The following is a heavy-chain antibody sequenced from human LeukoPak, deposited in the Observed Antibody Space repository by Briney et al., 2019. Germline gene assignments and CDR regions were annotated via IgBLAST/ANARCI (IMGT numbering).Heavy chain of an antibody. D-gene: IGHD3-22*01. J-gene: IGHJ4*02. Sequence: SETLSLTCTVSGGSISSYYWSWIRQPAGKGLEWIGRIYTSGSTNYNPSLKSRVTMSVDTSKNQFSLKLSSVTAADTAVYYCASGPYYYDSSGLNYFDYWGQGTLVTVSS. CDR1: GGSISSYY. CDR2: IYTSGST. CDR3: ASGPYYYDSSGLNYFDY. V-gene: IGHV4-4*07.